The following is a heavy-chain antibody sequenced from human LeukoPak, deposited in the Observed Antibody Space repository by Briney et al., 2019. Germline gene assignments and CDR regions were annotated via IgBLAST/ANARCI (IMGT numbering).Heavy chain of an antibody. J-gene: IGHJ4*02. V-gene: IGHV1-18*01. D-gene: IGHD2-21*02. Sequence: ASVKVSCKASGYTFTSYGINWVRQAPGQGLEWMGWISVYNGNAKYAQKLQGRVTMTTDTSTTTAYMELRSLRSDDTAVYYCARDHYHKIHSVMVTAPDYWGQGTLVIVSS. CDR3: ARDHYHKIHSVMVTAPDY. CDR1: GYTFTSYG. CDR2: ISVYNGNA.